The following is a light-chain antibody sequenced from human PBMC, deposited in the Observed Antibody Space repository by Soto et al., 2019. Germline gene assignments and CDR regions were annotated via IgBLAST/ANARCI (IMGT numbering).Light chain of an antibody. CDR2: DAS. CDR1: QSVGSY. Sequence: EIVLTQSPATLSFSPGERATLSCRASQSVGSYLAWYQQKPGQAPRLLIYDASNRATGIPARFSGSGSGTEFTLTISGLQSEDFAVYYCQQYSIWRTFGQGTKVDIK. V-gene: IGKV3-11*01. J-gene: IGKJ1*01. CDR3: QQYSIWRT.